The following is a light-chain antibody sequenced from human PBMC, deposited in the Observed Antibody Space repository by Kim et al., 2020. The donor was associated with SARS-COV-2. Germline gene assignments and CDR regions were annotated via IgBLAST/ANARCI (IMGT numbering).Light chain of an antibody. CDR2: QDS. CDR1: KLGDKY. V-gene: IGLV3-1*01. CDR3: QAWDSSTVV. J-gene: IGLJ2*01. Sequence: SYELTQPPSVSVSPGQTASITCSGDKLGDKYACWYQQKPGQSPVLVIYQDSKRPSGIPERFSDSNSENTATLTISGTQAMDEADYYCQAWDSSTVVFGGGTQLTVL.